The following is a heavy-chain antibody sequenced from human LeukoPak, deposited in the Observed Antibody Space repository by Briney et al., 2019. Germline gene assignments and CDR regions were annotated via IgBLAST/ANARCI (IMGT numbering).Heavy chain of an antibody. CDR3: ASLAYCSSTSCYGMDV. J-gene: IGHJ6*02. D-gene: IGHD2-2*01. CDR1: RFTFSSYS. CDR2: ISSSSSYI. Sequence: PGRSLRLSYAASRFTFSSYSMNWVRQAPGKGLEWVSSISSSSSYIYHADSVKGRFTISRDNAKNSLYLQMNSLRAEDTAVYYCASLAYCSSTSCYGMDVWGQGTTVTVSS. V-gene: IGHV3-21*01.